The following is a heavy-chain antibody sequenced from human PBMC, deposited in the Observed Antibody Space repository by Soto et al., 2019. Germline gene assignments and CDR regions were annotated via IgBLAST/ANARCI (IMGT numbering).Heavy chain of an antibody. J-gene: IGHJ3*02. Sequence: EVQLVESGGGLVQPGGSLRLSCAASGFTFSSYDMHWVRQATGKGLEWVSAIGTAGDTYYPGSVKGRFTISRENAKNSLYLQNDRLRGGDKAVDYRARGVGLYGSGSRLIAFDILGPGTIVHVSS. D-gene: IGHD3-10*01. CDR1: GFTFSSYD. CDR3: ARGVGLYGSGSRLIAFDI. V-gene: IGHV3-13*01. CDR2: IGTAGDT.